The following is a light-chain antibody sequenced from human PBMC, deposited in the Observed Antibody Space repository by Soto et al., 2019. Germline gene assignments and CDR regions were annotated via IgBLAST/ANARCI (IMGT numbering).Light chain of an antibody. Sequence: QSALTQPASVSGSPGQSITISCTGTSSDLAIYNYVSWYQQQPGKAPKLMIYQVTNRPSGVSNRFSGSRSGNTASLTISGLQAEDGADYYCSSYTDSRNYVFGTGTKLTVL. CDR3: SSYTDSRNYV. V-gene: IGLV2-14*01. CDR1: SSDLAIYNY. J-gene: IGLJ1*01. CDR2: QVT.